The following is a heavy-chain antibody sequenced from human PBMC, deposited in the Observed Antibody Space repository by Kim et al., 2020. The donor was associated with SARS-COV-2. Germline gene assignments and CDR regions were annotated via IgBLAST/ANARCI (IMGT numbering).Heavy chain of an antibody. V-gene: IGHV3-30*18. Sequence: GGSLRLSCAASGFTFSSFGMHWVRQAPGKGLEWVALISFDGSDKYYADSVKGRFTISRDNSKDTLFLEMNSLRAEDTAVYYCAKECEGGYYYPGMGVWGQGTTVTVSS. CDR2: ISFDGSDK. CDR3: AKECEGGYYYPGMGV. CDR1: GFTFSSFG. J-gene: IGHJ6*02.